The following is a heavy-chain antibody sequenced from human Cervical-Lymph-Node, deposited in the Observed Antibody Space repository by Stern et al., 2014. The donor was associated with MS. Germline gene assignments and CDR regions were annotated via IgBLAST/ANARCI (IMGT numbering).Heavy chain of an antibody. CDR1: GFTFSDYY. CDR3: ARAKNVAMATSWFDP. Sequence: QMQLVQSGGGLVKPGGSLRLSCAASGFTFSDYYMNWIRQAPGKGLEWLSFIDGSGSYIDYADSVKGRFTISRDNAKNSLYLQMNGLRAEDSAVYYCARAKNVAMATSWFDPWGQGTLVTVSS. V-gene: IGHV3-11*01. J-gene: IGHJ5*02. D-gene: IGHD5-18*01. CDR2: IDGSGSYI.